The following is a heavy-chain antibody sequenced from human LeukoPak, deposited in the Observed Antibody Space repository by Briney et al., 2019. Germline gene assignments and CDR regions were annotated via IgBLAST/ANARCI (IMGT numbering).Heavy chain of an antibody. D-gene: IGHD5-24*01. V-gene: IGHV3-30*04. J-gene: IGHJ4*02. Sequence: RSLRLSCAASGFTFSSYAMHWVRQAPGKGLEWVAVISYDGSNKYYADSVKGRFTISRDNSKNTLYLQMNSLRAEDTAVYYCARADGYFGGFDYWGQGTLVTVSS. CDR2: ISYDGSNK. CDR1: GFTFSSYA. CDR3: ARADGYFGGFDY.